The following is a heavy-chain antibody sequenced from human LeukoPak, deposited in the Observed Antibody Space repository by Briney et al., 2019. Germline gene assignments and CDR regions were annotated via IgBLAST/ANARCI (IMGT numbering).Heavy chain of an antibody. Sequence: QAGGSLRLSCAASGFTFSSYAMHWVRQAPGKGLEWVAVISYDGSNKYYADSVKGRFTISRDNSKNTLYLQMNSLRAEDTAVYYCARDQGRYGDYGGAFDIWGQGTMVTVSS. CDR3: ARDQGRYGDYGGAFDI. CDR1: GFTFSSYA. CDR2: ISYDGSNK. V-gene: IGHV3-30-3*01. J-gene: IGHJ3*02. D-gene: IGHD4-17*01.